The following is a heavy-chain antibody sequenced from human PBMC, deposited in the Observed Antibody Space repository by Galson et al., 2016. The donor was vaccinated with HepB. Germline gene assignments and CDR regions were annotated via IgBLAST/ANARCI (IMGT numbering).Heavy chain of an antibody. D-gene: IGHD6-6*01. CDR3: AKDHRAGRRLPGLFEY. V-gene: IGHV3-23*01. CDR2: ISGSGGNT. Sequence: SLRLSCAASGFTFSSYAMSWVRQAPGKGLEWVSAISGSGGNTYYADSVKGRFTISRDNSKNTLYVHMNSLRAEDTAVYYCAKDHRAGRRLPGLFEYWGQGTLVTVSS. CDR1: GFTFSSYA. J-gene: IGHJ4*02.